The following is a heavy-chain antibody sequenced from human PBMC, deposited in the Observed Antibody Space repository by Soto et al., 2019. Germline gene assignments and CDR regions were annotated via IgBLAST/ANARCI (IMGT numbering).Heavy chain of an antibody. CDR2: INHSGST. J-gene: IGHJ5*02. V-gene: IGHV4-34*01. CDR1: GGSFSGYY. CDR3: ARDGITMIVYQTRQNWFDP. D-gene: IGHD3-22*01. Sequence: QVQLQQWGAGLLKPSETLSLTCAVYGGSFSGYYWSWIRQPPGKGLEWIGEINHSGSTNYNPSLKSRVTISVDTSKNQFSLKLSSVTAADTAVYYCARDGITMIVYQTRQNWFDPWGQGTLVTVSS.